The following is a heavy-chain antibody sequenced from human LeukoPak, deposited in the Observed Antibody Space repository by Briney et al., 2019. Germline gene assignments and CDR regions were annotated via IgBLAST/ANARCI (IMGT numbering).Heavy chain of an antibody. CDR3: AREADSGYYRTVDY. CDR1: GFTLSRFA. CDR2: MSDDGSEK. J-gene: IGHJ4*02. D-gene: IGHD2-15*01. Sequence: PGRSLRLSCAASGFTLSRFAMHWVRQAPGKGLEWLGHMSDDGSEKHYVDSVRGRFTISRDPSKNTLYLEMTSLRTEDTAVYYCAREADSGYYRTVDYWGQGTMVTVS. V-gene: IGHV3-30-3*01.